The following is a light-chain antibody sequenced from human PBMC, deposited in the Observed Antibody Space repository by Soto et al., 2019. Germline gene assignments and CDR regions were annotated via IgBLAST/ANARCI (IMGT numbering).Light chain of an antibody. Sequence: QSALTQPPSASGSPGQSVTISCTGTSSDVGGYNYVSWYQQHPGKAPKLMIYEVSKRPSGVPFRFSASKSANTASLTVSGVQAEDEAYYYCCSYAGSNSWVFGGRTKLTVL. CDR2: EVS. J-gene: IGLJ3*02. CDR3: CSYAGSNSWV. CDR1: SSDVGGYNY. V-gene: IGLV2-8*01.